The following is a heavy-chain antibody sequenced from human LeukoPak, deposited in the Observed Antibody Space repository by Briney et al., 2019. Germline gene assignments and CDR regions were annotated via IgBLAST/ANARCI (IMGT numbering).Heavy chain of an antibody. CDR2: ISDTSAM. CDR3: AREPTYSSSLDY. V-gene: IGHV3-48*01. CDR1: GFSFSLYS. Sequence: PGGSLRLSCVASGFSFSLYSMKWVRQAPGKGLEWVSYISDTSAMYYADSVRGRFTISRDNAKNSLFLQMNSLRVEDTGVYYCAREPTYSSSLDYWGQGTLVTVSS. D-gene: IGHD6-6*01. J-gene: IGHJ4*02.